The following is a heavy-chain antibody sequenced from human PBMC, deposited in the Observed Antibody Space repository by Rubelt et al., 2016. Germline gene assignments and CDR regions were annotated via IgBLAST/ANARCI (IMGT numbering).Heavy chain of an antibody. V-gene: IGHV3-48*04. CDR2: ISGDSGTI. CDR1: GFSLSGYS. CDR3: ARALGVGGGY. Sequence: PGGSLRLSCAASGFSLSGYSMDWVRQVPGKGLEWISYISGDSGTIYYADSVKGRFTISRDNAKNSLYLQMNSLRAEDTAVYYCARALGVGGGYWGQGTLVTVSS. J-gene: IGHJ4*02. D-gene: IGHD3-16*01.